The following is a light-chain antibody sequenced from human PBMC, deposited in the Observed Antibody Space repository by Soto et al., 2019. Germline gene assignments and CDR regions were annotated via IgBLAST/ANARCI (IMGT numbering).Light chain of an antibody. CDR1: QSLSSSY. CDR3: QQFSSYPLT. V-gene: IGKV3-20*01. CDR2: GAS. J-gene: IGKJ4*01. Sequence: ENVLTQSPGTLSLSPGERATLSCRASQSLSSSYLAWYQQKPGQAPRLLIYGASSRATGIPDRFSGGGSGTDFTLTISRLEPEDFAVYYCQQFSSYPLTFGGGTKVDIK.